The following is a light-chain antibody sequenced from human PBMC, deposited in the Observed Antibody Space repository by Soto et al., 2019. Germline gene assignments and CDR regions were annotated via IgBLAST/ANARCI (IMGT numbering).Light chain of an antibody. CDR2: AAS. Sequence: AIPMTQSLSSLSASVGDRVTITCRASQGIRNDLGWYQQKPGKAPKLLIYAASSLQSGVPSRFSGSGSGTDFTLTISSLQPEDFATYYCLQDYNYPFTFGPGTKVDIK. CDR3: LQDYNYPFT. CDR1: QGIRND. V-gene: IGKV1-6*01. J-gene: IGKJ3*01.